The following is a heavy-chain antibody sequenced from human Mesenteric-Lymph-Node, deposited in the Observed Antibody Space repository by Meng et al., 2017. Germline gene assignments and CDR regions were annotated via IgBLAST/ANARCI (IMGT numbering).Heavy chain of an antibody. Sequence: ASVKVSCKASGYTFTGYYMHWVRQAPGQGLEWMGRINPNSGGTNYAQKFQGRVTMTRDTSTSTVYMELSSLRSEDTAVYYCASSGRPSAAYYYYGMDVWGQGTTVTVSS. V-gene: IGHV1-2*06. CDR1: GYTFTGYY. J-gene: IGHJ6*02. CDR2: INPNSGGT. CDR3: ASSGRPSAAYYYYGMDV. D-gene: IGHD2-15*01.